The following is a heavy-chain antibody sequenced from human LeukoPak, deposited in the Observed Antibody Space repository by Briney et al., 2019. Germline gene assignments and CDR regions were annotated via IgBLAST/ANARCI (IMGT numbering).Heavy chain of an antibody. V-gene: IGHV1-2*02. J-gene: IGHJ5*02. CDR3: ARLDCTGTSCYGIANWFDP. D-gene: IGHD2-2*01. Sequence: ASVKVSCKAPGYTFTAYYKHWVRQAPGQGLEWMGWNNPTSGSTNYAQKFQGRVTMTRDTSISTAYMELNRLRSDDTAVYYCARLDCTGTSCYGIANWFDPWGQGTLVTVSS. CDR1: GYTFTAYY. CDR2: NNPTSGST.